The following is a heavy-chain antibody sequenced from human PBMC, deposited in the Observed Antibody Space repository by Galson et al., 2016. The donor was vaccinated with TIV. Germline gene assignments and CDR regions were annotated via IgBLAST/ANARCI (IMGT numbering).Heavy chain of an antibody. D-gene: IGHD3-3*01. CDR2: TYYRSAWYN. V-gene: IGHV6-1*01. CDR3: ARGAPSVFGVIITLDY. Sequence: CAISGDSVSSTSAAWNWIRQSPSRGLEWLGRTYYRSAWYNDYAASLKRRITINPDTSKNKFTLQLTSVTPEDAAVDYCARGAPSVFGVIITLDYWGQGTLVTVSS. CDR1: GDSVSSTSAA. J-gene: IGHJ4*02.